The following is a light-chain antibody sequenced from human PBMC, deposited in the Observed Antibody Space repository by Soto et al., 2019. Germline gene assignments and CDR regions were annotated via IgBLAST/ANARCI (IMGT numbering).Light chain of an antibody. CDR1: QGIRND. CDR2: AAS. Sequence: AIQMTQSPSSLSSSVLERFTISCGASQGIRNDLAWYQQKPGKAPKLLIFAASNLQSGVPSRFSGSGSGTDFTLTISRLELEDFAVYYCQQYGSLSWTFGQGTKVDIK. CDR3: QQYGSLSWT. V-gene: IGKV1-6*01. J-gene: IGKJ1*01.